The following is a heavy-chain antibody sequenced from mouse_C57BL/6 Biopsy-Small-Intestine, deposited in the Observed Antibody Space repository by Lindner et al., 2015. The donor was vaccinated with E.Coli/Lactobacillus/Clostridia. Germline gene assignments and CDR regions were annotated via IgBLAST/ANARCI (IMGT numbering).Heavy chain of an antibody. V-gene: IGHV1-80*01. CDR2: IYSGDGDT. Sequence: VQLQESGAELVKPGASVKISCKASGYAFRSYWMNWVKQRPGKGLEWIGQIYSGDGDTNYNGKFKGKATLTADKSSSTAYMQLSSLTSEDSAVYFCARWDYGSSLRYLDVWGTGTTVTVSS. CDR3: ARWDYGSSLRYLDV. J-gene: IGHJ1*03. CDR1: GYAFRSYW. D-gene: IGHD1-1*01.